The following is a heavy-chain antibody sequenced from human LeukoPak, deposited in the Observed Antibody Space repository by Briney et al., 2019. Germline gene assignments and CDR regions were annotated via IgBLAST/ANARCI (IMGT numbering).Heavy chain of an antibody. CDR3: AREDKAGDFDY. V-gene: IGHV3-48*04. Sequence: GGSLRLSCAASGFTFRNYLMNWVRQAPGKGLEWVSFISSTGGTIYYADSVKGRFTISRDNAKNSLYLQMNSLRAEDTAVYYCAREDKAGDFDYWGQGTLVTVSS. CDR2: ISSTGGTI. D-gene: IGHD5-18*01. CDR1: GFTFRNYL. J-gene: IGHJ4*02.